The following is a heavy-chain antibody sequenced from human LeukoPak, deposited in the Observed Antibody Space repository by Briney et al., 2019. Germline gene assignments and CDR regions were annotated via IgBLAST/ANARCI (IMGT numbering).Heavy chain of an antibody. CDR2: ISYDGSNK. CDR1: GFTFSSYA. V-gene: IGHV3-30*04. J-gene: IGHJ3*02. CDR3: ARWRDGYNSAFDI. Sequence: GGSLRLSCAASGFTFSSYAMHWVRQAPGKGGERVAVISYDGSNKYYADSVKGRFTISRDNAKNSLYLQMNSLRAEDTAVYYCARWRDGYNSAFDIWGQGTMVTVSS. D-gene: IGHD5-24*01.